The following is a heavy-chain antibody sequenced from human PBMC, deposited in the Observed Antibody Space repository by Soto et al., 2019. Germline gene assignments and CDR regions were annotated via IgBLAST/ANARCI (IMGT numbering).Heavy chain of an antibody. V-gene: IGHV1-8*01. D-gene: IGHD3-3*01. CDR2: MNPNSGNT. CDR3: ASNVRRYYDFWSGYPWSQP. CDR1: GYTFTSYG. J-gene: IGHJ5*02. Sequence: ASVKVSCKASGYTFTSYGISWVRQATGQGLEWMGWMNPNSGNTGYAQKFQGRVTMTRNTSISTAYMELSSLRSEDTAVYYCASNVRRYYDFWSGYPWSQPRGQGTLVTVSS.